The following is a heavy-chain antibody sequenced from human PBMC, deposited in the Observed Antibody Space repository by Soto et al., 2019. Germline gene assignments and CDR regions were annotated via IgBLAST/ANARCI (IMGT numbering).Heavy chain of an antibody. CDR1: GFTFSSYG. V-gene: IGHV3-30*03. CDR3: ALLGGSYYGPFDY. Sequence: PGGSLRLSCAASGFTFSSYGMHWVRQAPGKGLEWVAVISYDGSNKYYADSVKGRFTISRDNSKNTLYLQMNSLRAEDTAVYYCALLGGSYYGPFDYWGQGTLVTVSS. J-gene: IGHJ4*02. CDR2: ISYDGSNK. D-gene: IGHD1-26*01.